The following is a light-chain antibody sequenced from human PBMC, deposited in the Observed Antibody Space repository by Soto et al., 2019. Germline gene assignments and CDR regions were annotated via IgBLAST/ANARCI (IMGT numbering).Light chain of an antibody. CDR2: EVN. CDR3: SSYTSSSTLGV. V-gene: IGLV2-14*01. J-gene: IGLJ1*01. Sequence: QSALTQPASVSGSPGQSISISCTGTSSDVGGYNYVSWYQQHPGKAPKLMIYEVNNRPSGVSNRFSGSKSGNTASLTISGLQAEDEDDYYCSSYTSSSTLGVFGTGTKVTVL. CDR1: SSDVGGYNY.